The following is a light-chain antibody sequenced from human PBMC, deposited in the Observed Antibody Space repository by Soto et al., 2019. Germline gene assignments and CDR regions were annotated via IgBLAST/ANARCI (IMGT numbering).Light chain of an antibody. CDR2: AAS. CDR3: QQSYSTPIT. V-gene: IGKV1-39*01. Sequence: DIQMTQSPSSLSASVGDRVTITCQASQNINNYLNWYQQKPGRAPKLLIYAASTLQSGVPSRFSGSGSGTGFTLTISSLQPEDFATYYCQQSYSTPITFGQGTRLEIK. J-gene: IGKJ5*01. CDR1: QNINNY.